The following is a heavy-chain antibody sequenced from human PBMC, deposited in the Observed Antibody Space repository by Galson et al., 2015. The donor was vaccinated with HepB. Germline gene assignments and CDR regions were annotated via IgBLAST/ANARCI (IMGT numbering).Heavy chain of an antibody. CDR1: GFTFSSYA. D-gene: IGHD6-13*01. V-gene: IGHV3-30*04. Sequence: SLRLSCAASGFTFSSYAMHWVRQAPGKGLEWVAVISYDGSNKYYADSVKGRFTISRDNSKNTLYLQMNSLRAEDTAVYYCARDRVAAAGRAPYYYYYYGMDVWGQGTTVTVSS. J-gene: IGHJ6*02. CDR3: ARDRVAAAGRAPYYYYYYGMDV. CDR2: ISYDGSNK.